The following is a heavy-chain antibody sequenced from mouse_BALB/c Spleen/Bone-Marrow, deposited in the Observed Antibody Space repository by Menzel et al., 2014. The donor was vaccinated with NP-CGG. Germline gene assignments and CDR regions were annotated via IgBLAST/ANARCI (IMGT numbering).Heavy chain of an antibody. CDR1: GYNFXSYW. V-gene: IGHV1-7*01. Sequence: VQLQESGAELAKPGASVKMSCKASGYNFXSYWMHWVKQRPGQGLEWIGCINPSTGYTEYNQKFKDKATLTADKSSSKAYMQLSSLTSEDSAVYYCARNYDYDGGYYAMDYWGQGTSVTVSS. CDR3: ARNYDYDGGYYAMDY. CDR2: INPSTGYT. J-gene: IGHJ4*01. D-gene: IGHD2-4*01.